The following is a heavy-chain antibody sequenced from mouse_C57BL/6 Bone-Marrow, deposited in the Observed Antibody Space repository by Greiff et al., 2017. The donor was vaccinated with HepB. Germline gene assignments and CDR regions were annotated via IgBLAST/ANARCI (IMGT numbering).Heavy chain of an antibody. Sequence: QVQLQQSDAELVKPGASVKISCKVSGYTFTDHTIHWMKQRPEQGLEWIGYIYPRDGSTKYNEKFKGKATLTADKSSSKAYMQLNSLTSEYSAVYLCARQYYGTGFAYWGQGTLVTVSA. J-gene: IGHJ3*01. V-gene: IGHV1-78*01. CDR3: ARQYYGTGFAY. D-gene: IGHD1-2*01. CDR2: IYPRDGST. CDR1: GYTFTDHT.